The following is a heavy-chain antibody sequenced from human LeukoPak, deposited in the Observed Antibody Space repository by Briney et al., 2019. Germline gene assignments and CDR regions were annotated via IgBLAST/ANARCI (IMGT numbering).Heavy chain of an antibody. J-gene: IGHJ4*02. CDR1: GFTVSNNY. D-gene: IGHD6-13*01. CDR3: TGVSRSSWYDY. Sequence: GGSLRLSCAASGFTVSNNYMTWVRQAPGKGPEWVSVIYSGGSTYYADSVEGRFTISRDNSKNTLYLQMNSLKTEDTAVYYCTGVSRSSWYDYWGQGTLVTVSS. V-gene: IGHV3-53*01. CDR2: IYSGGST.